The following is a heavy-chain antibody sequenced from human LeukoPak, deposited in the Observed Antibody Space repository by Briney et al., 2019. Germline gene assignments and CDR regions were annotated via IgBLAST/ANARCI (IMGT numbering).Heavy chain of an antibody. CDR1: GGSFSGYY. D-gene: IGHD7-27*01. CDR3: ARRLTGGLDY. CDR2: INHSGST. J-gene: IGHJ4*02. Sequence: SETLSLTCAVYGGSFSGYYWTWIRQPPGKGLEWIGEINHSGSTNYNPSLKSRVTISVDTSKNQFSLKLSSVTAADTAVYYCARRLTGGLDYWGQGTLVTVSS. V-gene: IGHV4-34*01.